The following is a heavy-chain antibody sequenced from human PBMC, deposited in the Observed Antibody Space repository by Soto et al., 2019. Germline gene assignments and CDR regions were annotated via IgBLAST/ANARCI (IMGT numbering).Heavy chain of an antibody. CDR2: ISRIFGST. Sequence: VQLVPSGAEVKKPGSSVKVSCRASGATFRSYAFTWVRQAPGQGLEWMGGISRIFGSTIYARQFQGRVTITADDSASTAYMELNRLSSEDTDVYYCAGNYGVYYWYGMDVWGQGTTVTVSS. J-gene: IGHJ6*02. V-gene: IGHV1-69*01. CDR3: AGNYGVYYWYGMDV. CDR1: GATFRSYA. D-gene: IGHD4-17*01.